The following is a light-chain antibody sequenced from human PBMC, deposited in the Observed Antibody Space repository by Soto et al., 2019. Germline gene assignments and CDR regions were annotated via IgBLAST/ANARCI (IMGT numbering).Light chain of an antibody. Sequence: QSALTQPPSASGSPGQSVTISCTGTSSDVGGYNYVSWYQQHPGKAPKLMIYEVSNRPSGVSNRFSGSKSGNTASLTISGLQAEDEADYYCSSYTSSNTFYVFGTGTKLTVL. CDR1: SSDVGGYNY. CDR3: SSYTSSNTFYV. CDR2: EVS. V-gene: IGLV2-14*01. J-gene: IGLJ1*01.